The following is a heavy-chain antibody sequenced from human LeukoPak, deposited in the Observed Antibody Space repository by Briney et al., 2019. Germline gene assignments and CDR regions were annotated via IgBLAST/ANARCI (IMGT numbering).Heavy chain of an antibody. CDR1: GYTFTVYY. CDR3: AREGIHRDGYNYDY. J-gene: IGHJ4*02. CDR2: INPNSGGT. Sequence: ASVKVSCKASGYTFTVYYMHWVRQAPGQGLEWMGWINPNSGGTNYAQKFQGRVTMTRDTSTSTAYIELSRLRSDDTAVYYCAREGIHRDGYNYDYWGQGTLVTVSS. D-gene: IGHD5-24*01. V-gene: IGHV1-2*02.